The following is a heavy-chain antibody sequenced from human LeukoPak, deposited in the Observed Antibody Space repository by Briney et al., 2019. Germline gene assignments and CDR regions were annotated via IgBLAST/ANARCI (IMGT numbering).Heavy chain of an antibody. CDR2: ISGSGGST. V-gene: IGHV3-23*01. J-gene: IGHJ4*02. CDR3: AKGHEQQLALSDY. CDR1: GFTFSSYA. D-gene: IGHD6-13*01. Sequence: PGGSLRLSCAASGFTFSSYAMSWVRQAPGKGLEWVSAISGSGGSTYYADSVKGRFTISRDNSKNTLYLQRNSLRAEDTAVYYCAKGHEQQLALSDYWGQGTLVTVSS.